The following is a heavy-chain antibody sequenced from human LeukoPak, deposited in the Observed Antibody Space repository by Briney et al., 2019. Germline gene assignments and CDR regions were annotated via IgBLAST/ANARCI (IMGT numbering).Heavy chain of an antibody. D-gene: IGHD2-2*01. CDR1: GGSISDHY. Sequence: SETLSLTCTVSGGSISDHYWSWIRLPPGKGLEWIGYIHYSGSTKYNPSLKSRVTISVDTSKNQFSLKLSSVTAADTAVYYCARDLAVVPAATRYSYFDYWGQGTLVTVSS. V-gene: IGHV4-59*11. CDR2: IHYSGST. CDR3: ARDLAVVPAATRYSYFDY. J-gene: IGHJ4*02.